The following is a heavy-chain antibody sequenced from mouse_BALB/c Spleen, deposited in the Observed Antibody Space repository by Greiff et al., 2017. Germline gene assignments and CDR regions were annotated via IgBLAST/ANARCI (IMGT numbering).Heavy chain of an antibody. CDR2: INPYNGDT. V-gene: IGHV1-20*02. CDR1: GYSFTGYF. Sequence: VQLKESGPELVKPGASVKISCKASGYSFTGYFMNWVMQSHGKSLEWIGRINPYNGDTFYNQKFKGKATLTVDKSSSTAHMELRSLASEDSAVYYCARDDGYSAWFAYWGQGTLVTVSA. J-gene: IGHJ3*01. D-gene: IGHD2-3*01. CDR3: ARDDGYSAWFAY.